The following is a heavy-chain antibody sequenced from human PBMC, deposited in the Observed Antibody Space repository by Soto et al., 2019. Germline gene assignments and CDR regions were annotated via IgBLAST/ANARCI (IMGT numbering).Heavy chain of an antibody. CDR1: GYSFTSYW. D-gene: IGHD6-19*01. V-gene: IGHV5-10-1*01. CDR2: IDPSDSYT. CDR3: ATRSDRDGDSSGSSGGMDV. J-gene: IGHJ6*02. Sequence: HGESLKISCKGSGYSFTSYWISWVRQMPGKGLEWMGRIDPSDSYTNYSPSFQGHVTISADKSISTAYLQWSSLKASDTAMYYCATRSDRDGDSSGSSGGMDVWGQGTTVTVSS.